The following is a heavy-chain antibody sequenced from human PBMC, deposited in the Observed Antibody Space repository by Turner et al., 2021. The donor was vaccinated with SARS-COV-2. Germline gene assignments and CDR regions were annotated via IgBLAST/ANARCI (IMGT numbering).Heavy chain of an antibody. V-gene: IGHV1-2*02. CDR2: INPNSGGT. CDR1: GYPFTGYY. D-gene: IGHD3-22*01. Sequence: QVQLVPSGAEVTNPGASLKVSCKASGYPFTGYYMHWVRQAPGQGLEWMGWINPNSGGTNYAQNFQGRVTMTRDTSISTAYMELSRLRSDDTAVYYCARGGLYYYDSSAYYGDAFDIWGQGTMVTVSS. CDR3: ARGGLYYYDSSAYYGDAFDI. J-gene: IGHJ3*02.